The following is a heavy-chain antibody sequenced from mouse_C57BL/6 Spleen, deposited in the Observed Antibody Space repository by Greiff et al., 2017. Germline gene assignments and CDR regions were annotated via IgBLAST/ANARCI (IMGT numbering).Heavy chain of an antibody. D-gene: IGHD3-3*01. J-gene: IGHJ2*01. CDR1: GYTFTSYD. CDR2: IYPRDGST. V-gene: IGHV1-85*01. Sequence: VKLVESGPELVKPGASVKLSCKASGYTFTSYDINWVKQRPGQGLEWIGWIYPRDGSTKYNEKFKGKATLTVDTSSSTAYMELHSLTSEDSAVYFCARQGDLTYWGQGTTLTVSS. CDR3: ARQGDLTY.